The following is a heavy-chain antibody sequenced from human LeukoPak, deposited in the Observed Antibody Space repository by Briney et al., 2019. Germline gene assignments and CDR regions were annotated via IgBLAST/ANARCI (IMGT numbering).Heavy chain of an antibody. D-gene: IGHD3-22*01. CDR3: ARVYYDSSGYYYDGGFDY. CDR2: ISGYNGNT. V-gene: IGHV1-18*01. Sequence: ASVKVSCKASGYTFTSYGFSWVRQAPGQGLEWMGWISGYNGNTNYAQKLQGRVTMTTDTSTSTAYMELRSLRSDDTAVYYCARVYYDSSGYYYDGGFDYWGQGTLVTVSS. CDR1: GYTFTSYG. J-gene: IGHJ4*02.